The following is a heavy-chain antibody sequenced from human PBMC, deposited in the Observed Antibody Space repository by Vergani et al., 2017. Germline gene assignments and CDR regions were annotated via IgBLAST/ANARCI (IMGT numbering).Heavy chain of an antibody. D-gene: IGHD1-26*01. J-gene: IGHJ6*02. Sequence: QLQLQESGPGLVKPSETLSLTCTVSGGSISSSSYYWGWIRKPPGKWLEWIGSISYSGSTSYNPSLKSRFTISGDTSKNQFSLKLSAVTAADPAVYYCARGGVDVWGQGTTVTVSS. CDR3: ARGGVDV. CDR2: ISYSGST. CDR1: GGSISSSSYY. V-gene: IGHV4-39*07.